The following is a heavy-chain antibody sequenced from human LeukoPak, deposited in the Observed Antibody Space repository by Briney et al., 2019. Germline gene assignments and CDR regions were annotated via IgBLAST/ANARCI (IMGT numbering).Heavy chain of an antibody. CDR1: GGSISSYY. V-gene: IGHV4-59*01. D-gene: IGHD3-22*01. J-gene: IGHJ3*02. CDR2: IYYSGST. Sequence: PSETLSLTCTVSGGSISSYYWSWIRQPPGKGLEWIGYIYYSGSTNYNPSLKSRVTISVDTSKNQFSLKLSSVTAADTAVYYCARGRITMIVEYNDAFDIWGQGTMVTVSS. CDR3: ARGRITMIVEYNDAFDI.